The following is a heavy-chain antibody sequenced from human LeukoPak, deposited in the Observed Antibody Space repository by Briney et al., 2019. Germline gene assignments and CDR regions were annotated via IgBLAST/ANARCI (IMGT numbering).Heavy chain of an antibody. D-gene: IGHD4-23*01. Sequence: PSQTLSLTCTVSGGSISSGGYYWRWIRQPPGKGLEWIGYIYHSGSTYYNPSLKSRVTISVDTSKNQFSLKLSSVTAADTAVYYCARVSVVTPGAFDIWGQGTMVTVSS. V-gene: IGHV4-30-2*01. CDR2: IYHSGST. J-gene: IGHJ3*02. CDR3: ARVSVVTPGAFDI. CDR1: GGSISSGGYY.